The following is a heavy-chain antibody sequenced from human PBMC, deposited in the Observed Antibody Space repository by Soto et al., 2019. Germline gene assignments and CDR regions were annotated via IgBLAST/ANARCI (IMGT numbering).Heavy chain of an antibody. CDR1: GYTFTGYY. CDR3: ARGGIALPDDYYYYGMDV. D-gene: IGHD6-19*01. V-gene: IGHV1-2*02. CDR2: INPNSGGT. J-gene: IGHJ6*02. Sequence: QVQLVQSGAEVKKPGASVKVSCKASGYTFTGYYMHWVRQAPGQGLEWMGWINPNSGGTNYAQRLQGRVTMTTDTSTSTAYMELRSLRSDDTAVYYCARGGIALPDDYYYYGMDVWGQGTTVTVSS.